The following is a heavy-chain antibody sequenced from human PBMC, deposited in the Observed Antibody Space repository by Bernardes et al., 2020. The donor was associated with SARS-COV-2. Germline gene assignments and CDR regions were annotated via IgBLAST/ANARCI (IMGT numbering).Heavy chain of an antibody. D-gene: IGHD3-22*01. J-gene: IGHJ6*02. Sequence: SETLSLTCTVSVGSVSSGSYYWSWIRQPPGKGLEWIGYIYYSGSTNYNPSLKSRVTISVDTSKNQFSLKLSSVTAADTAVYYCARDRYYDSSGYYPAIYGMDVWGQGTTVTVSS. CDR3: ARDRYYDSSGYYPAIYGMDV. CDR1: VGSVSSGSYY. CDR2: IYYSGST. V-gene: IGHV4-61*01.